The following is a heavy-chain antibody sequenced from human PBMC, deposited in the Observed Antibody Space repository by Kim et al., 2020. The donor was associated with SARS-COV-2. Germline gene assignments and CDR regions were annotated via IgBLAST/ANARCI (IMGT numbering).Heavy chain of an antibody. D-gene: IGHD3-9*01. Sequence: GGSLRLSCAASGFTFSSYAMSWVRQAPGKGLEWVSAISGSGGSTYYADSVKGRFTISRDNSKNTLYLQMNSLRAEDTAVYYCAKGIRYFDWLLPRLSYGMDVWGQGTTVTVSS. CDR1: GFTFSSYA. J-gene: IGHJ6*02. V-gene: IGHV3-23*01. CDR3: AKGIRYFDWLLPRLSYGMDV. CDR2: ISGSGGST.